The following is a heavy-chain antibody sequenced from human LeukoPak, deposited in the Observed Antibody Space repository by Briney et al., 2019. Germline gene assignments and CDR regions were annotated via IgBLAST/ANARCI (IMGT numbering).Heavy chain of an antibody. V-gene: IGHV1-69*13. CDR1: GGTFSSYA. CDR3: ARVAGTHPWFDP. J-gene: IGHJ5*02. CDR2: IIPIFGTA. Sequence: SVKVSCKASGGTFSSYAISWVRQAPGQGLEWMGGIIPIFGTANYAQKFQGRVTITAGESTSTAYMELSSLRSEDTAVYYCARVAGTHPWFDPWGQGTLVTVSS. D-gene: IGHD1-7*01.